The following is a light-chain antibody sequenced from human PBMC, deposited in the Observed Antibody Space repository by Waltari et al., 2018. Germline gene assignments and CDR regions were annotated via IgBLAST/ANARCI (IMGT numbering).Light chain of an antibody. V-gene: IGKV1-12*01. CDR2: KAS. CDR1: QGISSW. Sequence: DIQMTQSPSSLSASIGDRVTITCRTSQGISSWLAWYQQKPGKAPKLLIYKASTLQSGVPPRFSGSGSGTDFTLSISSLQPEDFATYYCQQYNSAPCSFGQGTKVEIK. CDR3: QQYNSAPCS. J-gene: IGKJ2*04.